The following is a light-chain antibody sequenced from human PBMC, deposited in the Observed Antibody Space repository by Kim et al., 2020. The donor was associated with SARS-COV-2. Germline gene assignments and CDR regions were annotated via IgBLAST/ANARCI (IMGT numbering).Light chain of an antibody. CDR1: NIGGKT. V-gene: IGLV3-21*04. J-gene: IGLJ3*02. CDR2: YDS. CDR3: QVWDSSSDHPGV. Sequence: SYELTQPPSVSVAPGKTATMTCGGNNIGGKTVHWYQQKPGQAPVLVIYYDSDRPSGIPERFPGSNSGNTATLTISRVEAGDEADYYCQVWDSSSDHPGVFGGGTQLTVL.